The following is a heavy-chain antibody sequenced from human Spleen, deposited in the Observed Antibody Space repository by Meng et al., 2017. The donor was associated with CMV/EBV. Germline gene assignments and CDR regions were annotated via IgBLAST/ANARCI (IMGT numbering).Heavy chain of an antibody. J-gene: IGHJ4*02. CDR2: INPNSGGS. CDR3: ARDPVVPAALDY. Sequence: ASVKVSCKASGYIFTAYYMHWVRQAPGQGLEWMGWINPNSGGSNYAQNFQGRVTMTRDTSINTAYMELSRLRSDDTAVYYCARDPVVPAALDYWGQGTLVTVSS. V-gene: IGHV1-2*02. CDR1: GYIFTAYY. D-gene: IGHD2-2*01.